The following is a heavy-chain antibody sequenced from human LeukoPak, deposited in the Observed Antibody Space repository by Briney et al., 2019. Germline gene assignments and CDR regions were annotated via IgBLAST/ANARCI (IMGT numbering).Heavy chain of an antibody. J-gene: IGHJ4*02. CDR1: GGSFSGYY. CDR3: ASGLDIVVVPAAALYSDY. CDR2: INHSGST. D-gene: IGHD2-2*03. Sequence: SETLSLTCAVYGGSFSGYYWSWIRQPPGKRLEWIGEINHSGSTNYNPSLKSRVTISVDTSKNQFSLKLSSVTAADTAVYYCASGLDIVVVPAAALYSDYWGQGTLVTVSS. V-gene: IGHV4-34*01.